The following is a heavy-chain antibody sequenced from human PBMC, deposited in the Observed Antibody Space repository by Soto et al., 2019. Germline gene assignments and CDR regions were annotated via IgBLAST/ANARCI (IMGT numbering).Heavy chain of an antibody. V-gene: IGHV3-7*01. J-gene: IGHJ4*02. D-gene: IGHD3-3*01. Sequence: PGGSLRLSCAASGFTFSSYWMSWVRQAPGEGLEWVANIKQDGSEKYYVDSVKGRFTISRDNAKNSLYLQMNSLRAEDTAVYYCARETYYDFWSGYSPYYFDYWGQGTLVTVSS. CDR1: GFTFSSYW. CDR3: ARETYYDFWSGYSPYYFDY. CDR2: IKQDGSEK.